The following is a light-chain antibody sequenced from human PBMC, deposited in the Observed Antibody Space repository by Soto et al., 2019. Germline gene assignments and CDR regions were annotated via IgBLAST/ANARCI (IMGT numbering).Light chain of an antibody. CDR3: YQSYSSPYT. CDR1: QSISGY. Sequence: DIQMTQSPSSLSASVGDRVTITCRASQSISGYLNWYQQKPGKAPKLLIYSASSLQSGVPSRFSGSGSGTDVTLIISSLQPDDFTTYSFYQSYSSPYTLGQGTKMEI. V-gene: IGKV1-39*01. J-gene: IGKJ2*01. CDR2: SAS.